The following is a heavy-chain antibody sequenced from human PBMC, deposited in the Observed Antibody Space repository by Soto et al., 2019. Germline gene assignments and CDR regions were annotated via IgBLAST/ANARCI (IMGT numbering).Heavy chain of an antibody. CDR3: SRENWFQDY. CDR1: GFTFNVYY. V-gene: IGHV3-7*03. J-gene: IGHJ4*02. CDR2: IKEDGSEQ. D-gene: IGHD3-10*01. Sequence: HPGGSLRLSCAASGFTFNVYYMTWVRQAPGKGLEWVASIKEDGSEQYYVDSVKGRFTISRDNAKNSLYLQMNSLRAEDTALYYCSRENWFQDYWGQGTLVTVSS.